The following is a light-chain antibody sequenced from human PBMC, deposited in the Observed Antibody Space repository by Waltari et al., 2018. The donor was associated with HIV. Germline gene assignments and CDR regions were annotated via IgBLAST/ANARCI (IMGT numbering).Light chain of an antibody. CDR3: QRRSTWPPPT. J-gene: IGKJ2*01. V-gene: IGKV3-11*01. CDR2: DAD. Sequence: EAVFTQSPPLLSLSPGDRATLSCRANQILDTKVAGYQQKPGQAPRLLMYDADKRATGIPARFTGSGSGTEFTLTISSLEPEDSGLYYCQRRSTWPPPTFGQGTKLE. CDR1: QILDTK.